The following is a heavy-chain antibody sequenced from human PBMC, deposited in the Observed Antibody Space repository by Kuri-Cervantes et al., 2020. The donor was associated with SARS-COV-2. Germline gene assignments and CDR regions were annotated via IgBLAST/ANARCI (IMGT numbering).Heavy chain of an antibody. V-gene: IGHV3-13*01. D-gene: IGHD4-23*01. CDR2: IGTAGDT. CDR1: GFTFSSYD. Sequence: GGSLRLSCAASGFTFSSYDMHWVRQATGKGLEWVSAIGTAGDTYYPGSVKGQFTISRENAKNSLYLQMNSLRAADTAVYYRARGGNPAWNMDVWGKGTTVTVSS. J-gene: IGHJ6*03. CDR3: ARGGNPAWNMDV.